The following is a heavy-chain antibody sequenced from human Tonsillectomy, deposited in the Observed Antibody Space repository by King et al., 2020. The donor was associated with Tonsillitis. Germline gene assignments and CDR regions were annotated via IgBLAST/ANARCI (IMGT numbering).Heavy chain of an antibody. J-gene: IGHJ4*02. Sequence: PLQESGGGVVQPGRSLRLSCAASGFAFSSYGMHWVRQAPGKGLEWVALISNDGSNKNYADSVKGRFTISRDNSKNTLYLQMNSLRAEDKAVYYCAKDRGSDFWSGYYTRFYLDYWGQGTQVTVSS. V-gene: IGHV3-30*18. CDR3: AKDRGSDFWSGYYTRFYLDY. D-gene: IGHD3-3*01. CDR1: GFAFSSYG. CDR2: ISNDGSNK.